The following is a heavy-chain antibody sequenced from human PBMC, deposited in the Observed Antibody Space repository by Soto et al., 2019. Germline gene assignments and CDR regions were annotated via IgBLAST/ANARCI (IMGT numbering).Heavy chain of an antibody. CDR2: IDYNGVT. Sequence: SETLSLTCTVSGGSIYRSGYYWGWIRQPPGRGLEWIGNIDYNGVTYSNPSLKSRVTISRDTSKNQFSLKLTAVTAADTALYYCGKVLVGATGHTDSDSWGPGTLVTVSS. V-gene: IGHV4-39*01. CDR1: GGSIYRSGYY. D-gene: IGHD2-15*01. CDR3: GKVLVGATGHTDSDS. J-gene: IGHJ4*02.